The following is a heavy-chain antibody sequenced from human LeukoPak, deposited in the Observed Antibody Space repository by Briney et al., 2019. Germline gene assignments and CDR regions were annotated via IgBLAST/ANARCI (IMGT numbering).Heavy chain of an antibody. V-gene: IGHV3-30*18. Sequence: GGSLRLSCAASGFAFSTYGMHWVRQAPGKGLEWVAVTSYDGSNLHYADSVKGRFTISRDNSKNTLYLQTNSLRAEDTAVYYCAKKSPGAYYAPPDYWGQGTLVTVSS. J-gene: IGHJ4*02. D-gene: IGHD3-10*01. CDR2: TSYDGSNL. CDR3: AKKSPGAYYAPPDY. CDR1: GFAFSTYG.